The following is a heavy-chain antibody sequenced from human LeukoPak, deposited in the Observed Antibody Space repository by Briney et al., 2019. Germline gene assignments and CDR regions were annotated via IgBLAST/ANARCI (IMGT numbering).Heavy chain of an antibody. Sequence: ASVTVSFTASGYTFTDYYMHWVRQAPAQGLEWMGWMNPISGGTIYAQKFQGRVTMTRDTSISTAYMELSSLRYDDTAVYYCARDIRLVPAAREVDYWGQGTLVTVSS. D-gene: IGHD2-2*01. V-gene: IGHV1-2*02. CDR3: ARDIRLVPAAREVDY. CDR1: GYTFTDYY. J-gene: IGHJ4*02. CDR2: MNPISGGT.